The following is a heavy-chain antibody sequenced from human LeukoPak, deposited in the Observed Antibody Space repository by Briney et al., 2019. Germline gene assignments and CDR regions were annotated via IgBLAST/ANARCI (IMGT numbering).Heavy chain of an antibody. CDR3: AKETAPADIYGSGSYSPTFDY. Sequence: GGSLRLSCAASGFTFSSYAMSWVRQAPGKGLEWVSAISGSGGSTYYADSVKGRFTISRDNSKNTLYLQMNSLRAEDTAVYYCAKETAPADIYGSGSYSPTFDYWGQGTLVTVSS. CDR1: GFTFSSYA. D-gene: IGHD3-10*01. CDR2: ISGSGGST. V-gene: IGHV3-23*01. J-gene: IGHJ4*02.